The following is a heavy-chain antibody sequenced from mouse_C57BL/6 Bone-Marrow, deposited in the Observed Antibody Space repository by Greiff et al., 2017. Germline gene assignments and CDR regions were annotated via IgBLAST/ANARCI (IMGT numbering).Heavy chain of an antibody. J-gene: IGHJ2*01. Sequence: VQLQQSVAELVRPGASVKLSCTASGFNIKNSYMHWVKQRPEQGLEWIGRIDPANGNTKYAPKFQGKATITADTSSNTAYLQLSSLTSEDTAIYYCARRDYYGSSLFDYWGQGTTLTVSS. CDR2: IDPANGNT. D-gene: IGHD1-1*01. V-gene: IGHV14-3*01. CDR1: GFNIKNSY. CDR3: ARRDYYGSSLFDY.